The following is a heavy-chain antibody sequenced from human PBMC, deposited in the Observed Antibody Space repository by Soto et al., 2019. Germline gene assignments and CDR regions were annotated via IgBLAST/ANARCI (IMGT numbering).Heavy chain of an antibody. CDR3: TSDTFGLRDT. Sequence: QMVESGGGSVQPGGSLRLSCAASGFPFSHYWMHWVRQTPGKGLVWVSRINPAGTITNYADSVEGRFTISRDNADSALFLQMNSRSAEDTAIYYCTSDTFGLRDTWGQGTLVTVSS. D-gene: IGHD3-16*01. J-gene: IGHJ5*02. CDR2: INPAGTIT. V-gene: IGHV3-74*01. CDR1: GFPFSHYW.